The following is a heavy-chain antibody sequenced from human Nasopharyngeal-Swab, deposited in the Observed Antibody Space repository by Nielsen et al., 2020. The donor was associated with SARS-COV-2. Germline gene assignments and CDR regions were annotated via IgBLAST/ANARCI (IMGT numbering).Heavy chain of an antibody. V-gene: IGHV3-33*06. CDR3: AKVLRFSSTSCYDEATY. D-gene: IGHD2-2*01. J-gene: IGHJ4*02. CDR1: GFTFSSYG. CDR2: IWYDGSNK. Sequence: GESLKISCVASGFTFSSYGMHWVRQAPGKGLEWVSVIWYDGSNKYYADSVKGRFTISRDNSKNTLYLQMNSLRAEDTAVYYCAKVLRFSSTSCYDEATYWGQGTLVTVSS.